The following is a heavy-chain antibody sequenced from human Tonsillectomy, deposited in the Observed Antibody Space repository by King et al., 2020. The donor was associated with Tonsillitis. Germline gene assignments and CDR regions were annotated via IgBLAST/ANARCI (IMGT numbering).Heavy chain of an antibody. V-gene: IGHV5-51*01. J-gene: IGHJ4*02. D-gene: IGHD2-2*01. CDR2: IYPGDSDT. CDR1: GYTFTTYW. Sequence: QLVQSGAEVKKPGESLKISCKGSGYTFTTYWIGWVRQRPGKGLEWMGIIYPGDSDTRYSPFFQGQVTISADKSLSTAYLQWSSLKASDTAMYHCARHLPSAPFDYWGQGTLVTVSS. CDR3: ARHLPSAPFDY.